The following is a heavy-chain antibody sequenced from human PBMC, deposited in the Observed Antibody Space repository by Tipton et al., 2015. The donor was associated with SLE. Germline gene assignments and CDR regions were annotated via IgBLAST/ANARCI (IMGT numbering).Heavy chain of an antibody. CDR1: GGSISSGSYY. CDR3: ARGLTVTTAYYFDY. V-gene: IGHV4-39*07. Sequence: TLSLTCTVSGGSISSGSYYWGWIRQPPGKGLEWIGSIYHSGSTYYNPSLKSRVTISVDTSKNQFSLKLSSVTAADTAVYYCARGLTVTTAYYFDYWGQGTLVTVSS. D-gene: IGHD4-17*01. CDR2: IYHSGST. J-gene: IGHJ4*02.